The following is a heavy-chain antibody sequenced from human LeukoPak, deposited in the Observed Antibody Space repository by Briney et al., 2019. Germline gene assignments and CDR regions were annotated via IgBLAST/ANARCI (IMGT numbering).Heavy chain of an antibody. J-gene: IGHJ4*02. CDR2: IYYTGST. CDR1: GGSISTYY. D-gene: IGHD3-10*01. CDR3: ARYGSGTYRQFDY. V-gene: IGHV4-59*01. Sequence: PSETLSLTCTVSGGSISTYYWSWLRQPPGKGLEWIGYIYYTGSTNYNPSLKSRVTISVDTSRNHFSLKLSSVTAADTAVYYCARYGSGTYRQFDYWGQGTLVTVSS.